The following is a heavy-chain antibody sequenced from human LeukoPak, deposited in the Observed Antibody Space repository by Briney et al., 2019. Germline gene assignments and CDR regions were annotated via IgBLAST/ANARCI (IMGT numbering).Heavy chain of an antibody. J-gene: IGHJ4*02. D-gene: IGHD3-22*01. V-gene: IGHV3-30-3*01. Sequence: GGSLRLSCAASGFTFSSYAMHWVRQAPGKGLEWVAVISYDGSNKYYADSVKGRFTISRDNSKNTLYLQMNSLRAEDTAVYYCARENYDSSGYYYVPVYWGQGTLVTVSS. CDR2: ISYDGSNK. CDR1: GFTFSSYA. CDR3: ARENYDSSGYYYVPVY.